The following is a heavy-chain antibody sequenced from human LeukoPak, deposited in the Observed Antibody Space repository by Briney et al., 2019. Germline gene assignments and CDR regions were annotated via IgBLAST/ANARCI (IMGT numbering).Heavy chain of an antibody. J-gene: IGHJ4*02. CDR1: GFTFSSYS. CDR3: AKMVHGDQYYFDY. CDR2: ISGSGGST. Sequence: PGGSLRLSCAASGFTFSSYSMNWVRQAPGKGLEWVSAISGSGGSTYYADSVKGRFTISRDNSKNTLYLHMNSLRAEDTAVYYCAKMVHGDQYYFDYWGQGTLVTVSS. D-gene: IGHD4-17*01. V-gene: IGHV3-23*01.